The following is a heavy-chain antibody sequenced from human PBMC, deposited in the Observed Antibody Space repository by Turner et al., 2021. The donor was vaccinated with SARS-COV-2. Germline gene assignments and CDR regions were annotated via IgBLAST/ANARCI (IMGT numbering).Heavy chain of an antibody. Sequence: QVQLQESGPGLVRPSETLSLTCTVSGGSISSSSYYWGWIRQPPGKGLEWIGSIYYSGSTYYNPSLKSRVTISVDTSKNQFSVKLSSVTAADTAVYYCAIAPNYYYGMDVWGQGTTVTVSS. CDR3: AIAPNYYYGMDV. V-gene: IGHV4-39*01. CDR1: GGSISSSSYY. CDR2: IYYSGST. J-gene: IGHJ6*02.